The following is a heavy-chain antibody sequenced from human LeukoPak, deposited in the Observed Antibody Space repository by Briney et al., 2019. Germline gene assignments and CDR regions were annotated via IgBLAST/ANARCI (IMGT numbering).Heavy chain of an antibody. CDR1: GYTFTVYY. D-gene: IGHD3-22*01. CDR2: INPNSGGT. J-gene: IGHJ4*02. Sequence: ASVKVSCKASGYTFTVYYMHWVRQAPGQGLEWMGWINPNSGGTNYAQKFQGRVTMTRDTSISTAYMELSRLRSDDTAVYYCARDYYDSSGLFDYWGQGTLVTVSS. V-gene: IGHV1-2*02. CDR3: ARDYYDSSGLFDY.